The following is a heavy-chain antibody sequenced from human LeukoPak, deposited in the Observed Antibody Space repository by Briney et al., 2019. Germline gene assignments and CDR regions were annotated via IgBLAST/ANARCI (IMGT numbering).Heavy chain of an antibody. CDR3: AKGPPAKGAFDI. CDR1: GFTFDDYA. CDR2: ISWNSGSI. Sequence: GGSLRLSCAASGFTFDDYAMHWVRQAPGKGLEWVSGISWNSGSIGYADSVKGRFTISRDNAKNSLYLQMNSLRAEDTALYYCAKGPPAKGAFDIWGQGTMVTASS. J-gene: IGHJ3*02. V-gene: IGHV3-9*01.